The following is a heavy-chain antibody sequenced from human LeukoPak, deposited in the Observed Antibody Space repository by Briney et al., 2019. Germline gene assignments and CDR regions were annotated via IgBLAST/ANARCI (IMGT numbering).Heavy chain of an antibody. J-gene: IGHJ6*02. CDR1: GYTFTGYY. D-gene: IGHD4-17*01. V-gene: IGHV1-2*02. CDR3: ARDRTTVTTGYYGMDV. Sequence: SSVKVSCKASGYTFTGYYMHWVRQAPGQGLEWMGWINPNTGVTNYAQKFQGRVTLTRDTSIITAYMELTRLRSDDTAMYYCARDRTTVTTGYYGMDVWGQGTTLTVSS. CDR2: INPNTGVT.